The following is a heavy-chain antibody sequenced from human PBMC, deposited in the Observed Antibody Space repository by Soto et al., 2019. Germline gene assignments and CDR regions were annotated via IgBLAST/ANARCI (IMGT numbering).Heavy chain of an antibody. V-gene: IGHV1-18*01. CDR2: ISAYNGNT. CDR1: GYTFTSYG. J-gene: IGHJ5*02. CDR3: ARRARSNGYNWFDP. D-gene: IGHD1-26*01. Sequence: GASVKVSCKASGYTFTSYGISWVRQAPGQGLEWMGWISAYNGNTNYAQKLQGRVTMTTDTSTSTAYMELRSLRSDDTAVYYCARRARSNGYNWFDPWGKGTLVTVSS.